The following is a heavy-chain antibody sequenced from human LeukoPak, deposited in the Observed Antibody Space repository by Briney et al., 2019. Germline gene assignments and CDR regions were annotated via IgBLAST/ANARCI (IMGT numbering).Heavy chain of an antibody. CDR2: ISESSTST. Sequence: GGSLRHSCAASGFTFSNFVMTWVRQAPGKGLEWISAISESSTSTYYADSVKGRFTSSRDNSKNTMFLQMNSLRAEDSAIYYCAEGGDCYYSHYYMDIWGKGTTVTVSS. V-gene: IGHV3-23*01. D-gene: IGHD2-21*02. CDR1: GFTFSNFV. CDR3: AEGGDCYYSHYYMDI. J-gene: IGHJ6*03.